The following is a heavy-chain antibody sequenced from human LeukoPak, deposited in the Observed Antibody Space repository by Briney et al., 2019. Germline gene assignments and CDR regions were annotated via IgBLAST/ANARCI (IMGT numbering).Heavy chain of an antibody. CDR2: IYYSGST. J-gene: IGHJ6*03. Sequence: SETLSLTCTVSGGSISSYYWSWIRQPPGKGLEWIGYIYYSGSTNYNPSLKSRVTISVDTSKNQFSLKLSSVTAADTAVYYCARYNWNVYYYYYMDVWGKGTTVTVSS. D-gene: IGHD1-1*01. CDR1: GGSISSYY. V-gene: IGHV4-59*12. CDR3: ARYNWNVYYYYYMDV.